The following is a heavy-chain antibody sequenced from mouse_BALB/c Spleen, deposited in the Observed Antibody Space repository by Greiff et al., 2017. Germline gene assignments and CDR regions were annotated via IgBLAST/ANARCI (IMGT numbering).Heavy chain of an antibody. D-gene: IGHD1-1*01. CDR3: AREGITTENFDY. CDR2: ISYDGSN. CDR1: GYSITSGYY. Sequence: EVKLQESGPGLVKPSQSLSLTCSVTGYSITSGYYWNWIRQFPGNKLEWMGYISYDGSNNYNPSLKNRISITRDTSKNQFFLKLNSVTTEDTATYYCAREGITTENFDYWGQGTTLTVSS. J-gene: IGHJ2*01. V-gene: IGHV3-6*02.